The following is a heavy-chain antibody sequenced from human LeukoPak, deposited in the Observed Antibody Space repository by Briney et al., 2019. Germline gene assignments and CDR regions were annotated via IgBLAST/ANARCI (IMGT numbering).Heavy chain of an antibody. Sequence: ASVKVSCKASRYTFTSYDINWVRQATGQGLEWMGWMNPNSGNTGYAQKFQGRVTITRNTSISTAYMELSSLRSEDTAVYYCARGDSSSWYYYYYMDVWGKGTTVTVSS. J-gene: IGHJ6*03. CDR1: RYTFTSYD. V-gene: IGHV1-8*03. CDR3: ARGDSSSWYYYYYMDV. D-gene: IGHD6-13*01. CDR2: MNPNSGNT.